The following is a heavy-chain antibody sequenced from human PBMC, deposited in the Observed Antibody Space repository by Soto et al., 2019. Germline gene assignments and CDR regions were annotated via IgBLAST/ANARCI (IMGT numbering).Heavy chain of an antibody. J-gene: IGHJ4*02. CDR1: GNTFTNYY. CDR3: ARGGHVVVVTAAFDY. Sequence: HVQLMQSGAEVKKPGASVKVSCKASGNTFTNYYIHWVRQAPGQGLEWMGTINPSGGHTTYAQKFLGRVTMTRDTSTSTPYMELTSLRSEDTAVYYCARGGHVVVVTAAFDYWGQGTIVTVSS. CDR2: INPSGGHT. V-gene: IGHV1-46*01. D-gene: IGHD2-21*02.